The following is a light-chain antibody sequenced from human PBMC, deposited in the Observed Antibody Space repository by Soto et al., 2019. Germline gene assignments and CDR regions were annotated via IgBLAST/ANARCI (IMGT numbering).Light chain of an antibody. CDR2: DAS. J-gene: IGKJ1*01. CDR3: HQYGPSPQT. CDR1: QSVTNTH. V-gene: IGKV3-20*01. Sequence: EIVLTRSPGTLSLSPGESATLSCRASQSVTNTHLARYHQRPGQAPSLLIYDASRRDTGIPDRFSGSGSGADFTLTISGLKPPDFAVYFCHQYGPSPQTFGQATTVDIK.